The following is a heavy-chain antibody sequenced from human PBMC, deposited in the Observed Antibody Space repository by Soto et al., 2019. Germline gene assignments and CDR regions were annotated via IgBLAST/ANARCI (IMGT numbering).Heavy chain of an antibody. D-gene: IGHD6-13*01. CDR2: INADNGNT. CDR3: ARAAAAGTKTYYYGMDV. V-gene: IGHV1-3*01. CDR1: GFIFTDYA. J-gene: IGHJ6*02. Sequence: QVHLVQSGAEVKKPGASVKVSCKASGFIFTDYALHWVRQAPGQRPEWMAWINADNGNTKYSENFKGRVTTTRDTSASTAYMELSSLRSEDTAVYYCARAAAAGTKTYYYGMDVWGQGTTVTVSS.